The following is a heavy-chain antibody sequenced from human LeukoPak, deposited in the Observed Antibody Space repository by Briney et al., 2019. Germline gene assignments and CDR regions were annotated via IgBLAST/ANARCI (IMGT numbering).Heavy chain of an antibody. D-gene: IGHD2-2*01. CDR3: ASPIVVVPAAKFSKKKGRSYYMDV. CDR1: GFTFSNYW. J-gene: IGHJ6*03. CDR2: INHSGST. Sequence: GSLRLSCAASGFTFSNYWMSWVRQAPGKGLEWIGEINHSGSTNYNPSLKSRVTISVDTSKNQFSLKLSSVTAADTAVYYCASPIVVVPAAKFSKKKGRSYYMDVWGKGTTVTISS. V-gene: IGHV4-34*01.